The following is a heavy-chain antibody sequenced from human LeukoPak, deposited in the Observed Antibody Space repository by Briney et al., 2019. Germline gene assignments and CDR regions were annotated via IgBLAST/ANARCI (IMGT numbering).Heavy chain of an antibody. CDR2: MNNDGRVI. V-gene: IGHV3-74*01. CDR3: AREFEATGFWALDY. D-gene: IGHD3-16*01. J-gene: IGHJ4*02. Sequence: GGSLRLSCTVSGFTFNTYWMHWVRQAPGKGLVWVSRMNNDGRVISYADSVRGRFTISRDNAKNTLYLQMNSLRAEDTAVYYCAREFEATGFWALDYWGQGTLVTASS. CDR1: GFTFNTYW.